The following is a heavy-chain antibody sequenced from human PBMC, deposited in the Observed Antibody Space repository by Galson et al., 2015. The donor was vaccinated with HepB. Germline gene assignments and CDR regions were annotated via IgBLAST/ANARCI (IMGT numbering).Heavy chain of an antibody. D-gene: IGHD3-10*01. J-gene: IGHJ4*02. Sequence: QSGAEVKKPGESLKISCKGSGYSFTSYWISWVRQMPGKGLEWMGIIYPGDSDTKYSPSFQGQVTISADKSISTAYLQWSSLKASDTAMYYCASSLPTSGPNLDYWGQGTLVTVSS. V-gene: IGHV5-51*01. CDR1: GYSFTSYW. CDR2: IYPGDSDT. CDR3: ASSLPTSGPNLDY.